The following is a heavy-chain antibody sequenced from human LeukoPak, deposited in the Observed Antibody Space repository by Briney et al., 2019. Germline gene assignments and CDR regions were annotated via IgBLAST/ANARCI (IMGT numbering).Heavy chain of an antibody. J-gene: IGHJ4*02. CDR1: GVGFTNSW. V-gene: IGHV3-15*04. CDR2: IESNADGGST. CDR3: TTDGVGVT. Sequence: PGGSLRLSCAASGVGFTNSWMSWVRQAPGKGLEWVGRIESNADGGSTDYAVPVKGRFTISRDDSKNTLYLQMSSLTTEDTAVYYCTTDGVGVTWGQGTLVAVSS. D-gene: IGHD2-21*02.